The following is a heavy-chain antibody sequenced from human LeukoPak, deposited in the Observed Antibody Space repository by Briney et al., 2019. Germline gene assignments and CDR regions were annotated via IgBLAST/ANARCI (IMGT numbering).Heavy chain of an antibody. V-gene: IGHV3-30*04. CDR3: ARDRGYCSSTSCPAPFDY. CDR1: GFTFGSYA. CDR2: ISYDGSNK. D-gene: IGHD2-2*01. Sequence: GGSLRLSCAASGFTFGSYAMHWVRQAPGKGLEWVAVISYDGSNKYYADSVKGRFTISRDNSKNTLYLQMNSLRAEDTAVYYCARDRGYCSSTSCPAPFDYWGQGTLVTVSS. J-gene: IGHJ4*02.